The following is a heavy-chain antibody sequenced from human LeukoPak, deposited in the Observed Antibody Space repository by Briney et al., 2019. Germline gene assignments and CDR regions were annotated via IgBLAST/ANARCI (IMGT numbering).Heavy chain of an antibody. D-gene: IGHD2-15*01. J-gene: IGHJ4*02. CDR3: ARWLVAAGGFDY. CDR2: IYYSGSTNYNPSLRSGST. Sequence: SETLSLTCTVSGGSISSYYWSWIRQPPGKGLEWIGYIYYSGSTNYNPSLRSGSTNYNPSLKSRVTISVDTSKNQFSLKLSSVTAADTAVYYCARWLVAAGGFDYWGQGTLVTVSS. V-gene: IGHV4-59*01. CDR1: GGSISSYY.